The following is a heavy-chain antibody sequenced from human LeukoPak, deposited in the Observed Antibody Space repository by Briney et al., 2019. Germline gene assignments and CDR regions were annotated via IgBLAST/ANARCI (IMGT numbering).Heavy chain of an antibody. CDR1: GYTFTHYC. CDR2: INPNTGAT. J-gene: IGHJ4*02. CDR3: VRDGRSGSPYDF. Sequence: ASVKVSCKASGYTFTHYCAHWVRQAPGQGLQWMGWINPNTGATSYPQKFQGRVTITRGTSISTAYMELRSLRSDDTAIYYCVRDGRSGSPYDFWGQGTLVTVSS. V-gene: IGHV1-2*02. D-gene: IGHD3-10*01.